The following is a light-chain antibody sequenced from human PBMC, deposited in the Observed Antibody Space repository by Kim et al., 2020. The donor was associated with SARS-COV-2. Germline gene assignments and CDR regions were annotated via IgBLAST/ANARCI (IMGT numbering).Light chain of an antibody. J-gene: IGKJ4*01. CDR3: HQYNNWPLT. CDR2: GAS. V-gene: IGKV3-15*01. Sequence: SVSPGERATLSCRATQTVNSNLAWYQQKPGQAPRLLIYGASTRATGIPARFSGSGSGTEFTLTISSLQSEDFAVYYCHQYNNWPLTFGGGTKLEIK. CDR1: QTVNSN.